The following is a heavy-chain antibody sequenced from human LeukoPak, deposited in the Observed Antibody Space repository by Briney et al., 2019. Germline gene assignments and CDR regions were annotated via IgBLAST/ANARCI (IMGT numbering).Heavy chain of an antibody. D-gene: IGHD6-19*01. J-gene: IGHJ4*02. CDR3: AKLPVSYSSGWSNFDY. CDR2: ISGSGGST. CDR1: GFTFSSYA. V-gene: IGHV3-23*01. Sequence: GGSLRLSCAASGFTFSSYAMSWVRQAPGKGLDWVSGISGSGGSTYCADSVKGRFTISRDNSKNTLYLQMNSLRAEDTAVYYCAKLPVSYSSGWSNFDYWGQGTLVTVSS.